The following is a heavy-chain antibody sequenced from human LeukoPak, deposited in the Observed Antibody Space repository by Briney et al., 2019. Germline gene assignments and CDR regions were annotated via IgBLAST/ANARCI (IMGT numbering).Heavy chain of an antibody. CDR3: ATYRDSSGYYYWFDP. D-gene: IGHD3-22*01. CDR2: IYYSGST. J-gene: IGHJ5*02. V-gene: IGHV4-39*07. CDR1: GGSISSSSYY. Sequence: PSETLSLTCTVSGGSISSSSYYWGWIRQPPGKGLEWIGSIYYSGSTYYNPSLKSRVTISVDTSKNQFSLKLSSVTAADTAVYYCATYRDSSGYYYWFDPWGQGTLVTVSS.